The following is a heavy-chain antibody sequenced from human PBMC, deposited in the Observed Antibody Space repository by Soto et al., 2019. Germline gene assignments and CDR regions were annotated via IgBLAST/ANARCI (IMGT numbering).Heavy chain of an antibody. J-gene: IGHJ4*02. V-gene: IGHV3-23*01. D-gene: IGHD3-16*01. Sequence: GGSLRLSCAASGFKFSNYAMSRVRQAPGKGLEWVSLISATGGGTYYADSVKGRFTISRDNSHNTLYLQVHSLTAEDTAVYYCAKDRRAGGNSAFYFDFWGQGAQVTVSS. CDR3: AKDRRAGGNSAFYFDF. CDR1: GFKFSNYA. CDR2: ISATGGGT.